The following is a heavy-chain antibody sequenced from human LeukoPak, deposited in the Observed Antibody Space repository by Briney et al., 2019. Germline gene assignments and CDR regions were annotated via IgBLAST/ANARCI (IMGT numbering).Heavy chain of an antibody. J-gene: IGHJ4*02. Sequence: SETLSLTCTVSGGSINSSSYYWGWIRQPPGKGLEWIGSIFYSGNTYDNPSLKGRVTISVDTSKNQSSLKLNSVTAADTAVYYCARHRSKWLQSSFDYWGQGTLVTVSS. CDR3: ARHRSKWLQSSFDY. CDR1: GGSINSSSYY. V-gene: IGHV4-39*01. D-gene: IGHD5-24*01. CDR2: IFYSGNT.